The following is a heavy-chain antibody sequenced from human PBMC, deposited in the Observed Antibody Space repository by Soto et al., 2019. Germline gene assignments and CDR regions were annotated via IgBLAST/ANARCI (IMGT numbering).Heavy chain of an antibody. CDR2: ISRGGNP. CDR3: VRNADFCSDF. Sequence: QVQLRESGPGLVRPSETLSLTCAVSGGSISSGYWWGWVRQPPGKGLEWIGEISRGGNPNYNPSLESRVTISVDTSNNEFSLRLNSVTAADTAVYYCVRNADFCSDFWGQGTLVTVSS. CDR1: GGSISSGYW. J-gene: IGHJ4*02. V-gene: IGHV4-4*02. D-gene: IGHD2-2*01.